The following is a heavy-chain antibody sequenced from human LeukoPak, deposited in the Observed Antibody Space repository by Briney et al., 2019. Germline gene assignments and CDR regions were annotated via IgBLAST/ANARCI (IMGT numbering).Heavy chain of an antibody. CDR1: GYTFTSYG. J-gene: IGHJ4*02. D-gene: IGHD3-3*01. CDR2: ISAYNGNT. V-gene: IGHV1-18*01. CDR3: ARATIFGVVIIPPDY. Sequence: ASVKVSCMASGYTFTSYGISWVRQAPGQGLEWMGWISAYNGNTNYAQKLQGRVTMTTDTSTSTAYMELRSLRSDDTAVYYCARATIFGVVIIPPDYWGQGTLVTVSS.